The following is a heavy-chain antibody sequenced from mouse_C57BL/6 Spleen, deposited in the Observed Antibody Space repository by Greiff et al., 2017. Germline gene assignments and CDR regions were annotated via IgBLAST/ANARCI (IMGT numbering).Heavy chain of an antibody. V-gene: IGHV1-47*01. CDR2: FHPYNDDT. D-gene: IGHD2-3*01. CDR3: ARFGIYDGVYGYFDV. CDR1: GYTFTTYP. Sequence: QVQLQQSGAELVKPGASVKMSCKSSGYTFTTYPIEWMKQNHGKSLEWIGNFHPYNDDTKYNEKFKGKATLTVEKSSRTVYLELSRLTSDDSAVYYCARFGIYDGVYGYFDVWGTGTTVTVSS. J-gene: IGHJ1*03.